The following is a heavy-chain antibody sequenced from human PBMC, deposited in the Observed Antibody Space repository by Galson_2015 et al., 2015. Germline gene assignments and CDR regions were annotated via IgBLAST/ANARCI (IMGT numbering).Heavy chain of an antibody. J-gene: IGHJ4*02. CDR3: VRGNGYNLDY. V-gene: IGHV3-74*01. CDR1: GFFFNKYW. CDR2: INTDGKTT. Sequence: SLRLSCAGSGFFFNKYWMYWVRHAPGKGLVWVSFINTDGKTTTHADSVNGRFTISSNNAKNTLYLQMSSLRAEDTAVYYCVRGNGYNLDYWGQGTLVTVSS. D-gene: IGHD5-24*01.